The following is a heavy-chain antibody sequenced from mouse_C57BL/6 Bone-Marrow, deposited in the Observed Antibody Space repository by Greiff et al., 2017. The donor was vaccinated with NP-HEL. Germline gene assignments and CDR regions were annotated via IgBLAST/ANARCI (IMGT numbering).Heavy chain of an antibody. V-gene: IGHV1-87*01. CDR2: GQGLEWIG. CDR3: SEDSSVYYGASYGSSMYWYFDV. D-gene: IGHD1-1*01. J-gene: IGHJ1*03. CDR1: YTFSRRVH. Sequence: QVQLQQSGPELARPWASVKISCQAFYTFSRRVHFAIRDTNYWMQWVKQRPGQGLEWIGAIYPGNGDTSYNQKLKGKATLTADKSSSTAYMQLSSLTSEDSSVYYGASYGSSMYWYFDVWGTGTTVTVSS.